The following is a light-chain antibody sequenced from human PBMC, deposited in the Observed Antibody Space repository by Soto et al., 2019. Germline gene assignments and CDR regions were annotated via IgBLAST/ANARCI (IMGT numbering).Light chain of an antibody. CDR1: SSDIGTYNY. CDR2: EFS. Sequence: QSALTQPASVSGSPGQSSTMSCTGTSSDIGTYNYVSWFQHHPGKAPKLIIFEFSNRPSGMSDRVSGVKSANTAYLTISGVQPEDEAYYHCSSYTPIKTVVFGGGTKLTVL. V-gene: IGLV2-14*01. CDR3: SSYTPIKTVV. J-gene: IGLJ2*01.